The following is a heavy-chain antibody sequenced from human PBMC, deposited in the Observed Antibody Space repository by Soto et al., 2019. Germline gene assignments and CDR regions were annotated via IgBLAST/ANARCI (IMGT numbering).Heavy chain of an antibody. CDR2: IYWDDAK. CDR1: GFSLSTSGVG. D-gene: IGHD2-15*01. Sequence: QISLKESGPTLVRPTETLTLTCTFSGFSLSTSGVGVAWIRQPPGKAPEWLALIYWDDAKRYSPSLRSRTTIIKDTSKNQVVLAVTNMDPVETGKYFCADVAKDERDSLGYGMDVWGPGATVIVSS. V-gene: IGHV2-5*02. J-gene: IGHJ6*02. CDR3: ADVAKDERDSLGYGMDV.